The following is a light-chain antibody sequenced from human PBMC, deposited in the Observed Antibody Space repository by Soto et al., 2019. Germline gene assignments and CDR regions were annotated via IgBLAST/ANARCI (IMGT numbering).Light chain of an antibody. CDR2: GNI. Sequence: QLVLTQPPSVSGAPGQWVTISCTGSSSNIGAGYDVHWYQQLPGTAPKLLIYGNINRPSGVPDRFSGSKSGTSASLAISGLQAEDEALYYCQSYDISLSGSVFGEGTKLTVL. CDR1: SSNIGAGYD. V-gene: IGLV1-40*01. CDR3: QSYDISLSGSV. J-gene: IGLJ2*01.